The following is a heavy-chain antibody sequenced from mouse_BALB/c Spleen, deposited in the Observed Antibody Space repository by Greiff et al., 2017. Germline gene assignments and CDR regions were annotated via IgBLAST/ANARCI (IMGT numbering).Heavy chain of an antibody. CDR2: IYPGDGDT. D-gene: IGHD1-1*01. CDR3: ARGEHYYGSSYGYYAMDY. J-gene: IGHJ4*01. CDR1: GYAFSSYW. V-gene: IGHV1-80*01. Sequence: VKLMESGAELVRPGSSVKISCKASGYAFSSYWMNWVKQRPGQGLEWIGQIYPGDGDTNYNGKFKGKATLTADKSSSTAYMQLSSLTSEDSAVYFCARGEHYYGSSYGYYAMDYWGQGTSVTVSS.